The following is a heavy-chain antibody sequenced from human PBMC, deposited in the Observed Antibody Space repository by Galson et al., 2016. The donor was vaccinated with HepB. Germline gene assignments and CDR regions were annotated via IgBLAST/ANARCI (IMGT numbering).Heavy chain of an antibody. CDR1: GFSFTTST. V-gene: IGHV3-30-3*01. Sequence: SLRLSCAVSGFSFTTSTMNWVRQAPGKGLEWVTVVPHYGNNKYYADSVKGRFTVSRDNSKSTVNLHMNSLRPEDTAVYYCARDLGGYSGYGGNYFGMDVWGQGTTVTVSS. CDR3: ARDLGGYSGYGGNYFGMDV. J-gene: IGHJ6*02. CDR2: VPHYGNNK. D-gene: IGHD5-12*01.